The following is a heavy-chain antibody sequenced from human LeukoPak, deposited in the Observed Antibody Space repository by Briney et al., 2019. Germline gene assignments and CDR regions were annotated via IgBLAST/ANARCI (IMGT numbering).Heavy chain of an antibody. D-gene: IGHD3-22*01. CDR3: AKFSVVVITGFQH. CDR2: ISGSGGST. J-gene: IGHJ1*01. V-gene: IGHV3-23*01. Sequence: PGGSLRLSCAASGFTFSSYAMSWVSQAPGKGLEWVSAISGSGGSTYYADSVKGRFTISRDNSKNTLYLQMNSLRAEDTAVYYCAKFSVVVITGFQHWGQGTLVTVSS. CDR1: GFTFSSYA.